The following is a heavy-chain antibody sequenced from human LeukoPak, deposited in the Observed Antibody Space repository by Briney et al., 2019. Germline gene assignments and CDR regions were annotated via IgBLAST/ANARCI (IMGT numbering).Heavy chain of an antibody. Sequence: PGGSLRLSCAASGFTFSSYAMHWVRQAPGKGLEWVAVISYDGSNKYYADSVKGRFTISRDNSKNTLYLQMNSLRAADTAVYYCATLTTVRDYWGQGTLVTVSS. CDR1: GFTFSSYA. CDR3: ATLTTVRDY. D-gene: IGHD4-17*01. CDR2: ISYDGSNK. V-gene: IGHV3-30-3*01. J-gene: IGHJ4*02.